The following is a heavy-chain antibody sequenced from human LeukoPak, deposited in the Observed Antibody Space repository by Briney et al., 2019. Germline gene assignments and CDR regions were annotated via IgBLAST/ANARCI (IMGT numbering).Heavy chain of an antibody. J-gene: IGHJ6*02. V-gene: IGHV3-48*03. CDR3: ATYVNWVAGDV. D-gene: IGHD6-19*01. CDR1: GFTFSSYE. CDR2: ISSSGSTI. Sequence: GGSLRLSCAASGFTFSSYEMNWVRQAPGKGLEWVSYISSSGSTIYYADSVKGRFTISGDNAKNSLYLQMNSLRAEDTAVYYCATYVNWVAGDVYGQGTTVSVSS.